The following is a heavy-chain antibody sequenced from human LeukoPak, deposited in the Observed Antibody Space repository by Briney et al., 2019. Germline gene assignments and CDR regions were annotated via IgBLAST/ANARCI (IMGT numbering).Heavy chain of an antibody. CDR2: IYNSGST. CDR3: ARWDSSGWPKGAVDI. D-gene: IGHD6-19*01. V-gene: IGHV4-59*08. CDR1: GGSISSYY. J-gene: IGHJ3*02. Sequence: PSETLSLTCTVSGGSISSYYWSWIRQPPGKGLVWLGYIYNSGSTNYNPSLKSRVTISVDTSKNQFSLKLSSVTAADTAVYYCARWDSSGWPKGAVDIWGQGTMVTVSS.